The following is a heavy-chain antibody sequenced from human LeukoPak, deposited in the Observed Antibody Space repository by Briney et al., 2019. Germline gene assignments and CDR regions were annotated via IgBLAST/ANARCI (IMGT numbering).Heavy chain of an antibody. J-gene: IGHJ5*02. Sequence: PSETLSLTCTVSGGSISSSSYSWGWIRQPPGKGLEWIGSIYYSGSTYYNPSLKSRVTISVDTSKNQFSLKLSSVTAADTAVYYCARARIVVVPAVWFDPWGQGTLVTVSS. CDR3: ARARIVVVPAVWFDP. D-gene: IGHD2-2*01. CDR2: IYYSGST. V-gene: IGHV4-39*01. CDR1: GGSISSSSYS.